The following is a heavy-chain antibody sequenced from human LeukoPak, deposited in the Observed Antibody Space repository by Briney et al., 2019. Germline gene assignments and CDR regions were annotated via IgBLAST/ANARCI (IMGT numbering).Heavy chain of an antibody. D-gene: IGHD6-13*01. Sequence: SETLSLTCTVSGGSVSSSSYYWGWIRQPPMKGLEWIGSIYYSGSTEYNLSLKSRVTISVDTSRNQFSLKLSSVTAADTAVYYCARAAAAGKGSFDYWGQGTLVTVSS. CDR1: GGSVSSSSYY. CDR3: ARAAAAGKGSFDY. V-gene: IGHV4-39*07. CDR2: IYYSGST. J-gene: IGHJ4*02.